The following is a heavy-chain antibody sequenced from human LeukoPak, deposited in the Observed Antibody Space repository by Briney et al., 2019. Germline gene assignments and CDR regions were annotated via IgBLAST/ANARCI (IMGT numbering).Heavy chain of an antibody. CDR1: GFAFGDYA. V-gene: IGHV3-49*04. D-gene: IGHD2-21*01. CDR3: TIGVFPNY. J-gene: IGHJ4*02. CDR2: IRSKAYGGTT. Sequence: GRSLRLSCTASGFAFGDYAMSWVRQAPGKGLEWVGFIRSKAYGGTTEYAASVKGRSTISRDDSKSIAYLQMNSLKTEDTAVYYCTIGVFPNYWGQGTLVTVSS.